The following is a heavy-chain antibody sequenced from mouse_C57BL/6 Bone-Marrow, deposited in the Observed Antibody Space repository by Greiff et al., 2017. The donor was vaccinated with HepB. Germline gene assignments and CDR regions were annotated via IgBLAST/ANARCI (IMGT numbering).Heavy chain of an antibody. V-gene: IGHV1-42*01. CDR1: GYSFTGYY. CDR2: INPSTGGT. Sequence: EVKLVESGPELVKPGASVKISCKASGYSFTGYYMNWVKQSPEKSLEWIGEINPSTGGTTYNQKFKAKATLTVDKSSSTAYMQLKSLTSEDSAVYYCAREEGLLRFDYWGQGTTLTVSS. CDR3: AREEGLLRFDY. J-gene: IGHJ2*01. D-gene: IGHD1-1*01.